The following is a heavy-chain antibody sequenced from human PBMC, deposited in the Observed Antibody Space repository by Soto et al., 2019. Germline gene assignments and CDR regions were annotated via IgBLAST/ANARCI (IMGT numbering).Heavy chain of an antibody. D-gene: IGHD3-9*01. CDR2: INHSGST. CDR1: GGSFSGYY. Sequence: SETLSLTCAVYGGSFSGYYWSWIRQPPGEGLEWIGEINHSGSTNYNPSLKSRVTISVDTSKNQFSLKLSSVTAADTAVYYCARGRYDILTGYRTTKYYFDYWGQGTLVTVSS. CDR3: ARGRYDILTGYRTTKYYFDY. V-gene: IGHV4-34*01. J-gene: IGHJ4*02.